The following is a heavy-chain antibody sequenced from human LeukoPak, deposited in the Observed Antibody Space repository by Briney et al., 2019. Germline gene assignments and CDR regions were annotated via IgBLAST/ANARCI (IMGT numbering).Heavy chain of an antibody. V-gene: IGHV1-69*06. CDR2: IIPIFGTA. J-gene: IGHJ3*02. CDR3: ARDRRLYDYVWGSYPVRGQAFDI. D-gene: IGHD3-16*02. CDR1: GGTFSSYA. Sequence: SVKVSCKASGGTFSSYAISWVRQAPGQGLEWMGRIIPIFGTANYAQKFQGRVTITADKSTSTAYMELRSLRSDDTAVYYCARDRRLYDYVWGSYPVRGQAFDIWGQGTMVTVSS.